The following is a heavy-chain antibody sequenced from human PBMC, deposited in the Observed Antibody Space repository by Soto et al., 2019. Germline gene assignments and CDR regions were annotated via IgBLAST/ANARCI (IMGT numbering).Heavy chain of an antibody. Sequence: ASVKVSCKASGYSFTDYHIHWVRQAPGQGLEWPGRINPKSGGTSTAQKFQGWVTMTRDRSISTVHMELTRLRSDDTAVYFCARGHSTDCSNGVCSFFYNHEMDVWGQGTTVTVSS. V-gene: IGHV1-2*04. CDR1: GYSFTDYH. J-gene: IGHJ6*02. CDR3: ARGHSTDCSNGVCSFFYNHEMDV. D-gene: IGHD2-8*01. CDR2: INPKSGGT.